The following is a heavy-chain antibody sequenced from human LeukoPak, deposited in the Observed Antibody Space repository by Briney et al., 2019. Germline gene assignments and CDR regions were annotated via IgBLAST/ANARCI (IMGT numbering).Heavy chain of an antibody. CDR2: TKNKAESHIT. CDR1: GFTFSNHY. Sequence: PGGSLSLSCAVSGFTFSNHYMGWVRQAPGMGVEWVGRTKNKAESHITDYAASVKGRFFSLSDNPKNSLYLQMNSLQTDETGIYYCARDTAAALDYWGQRILVTVSS. J-gene: IGHJ4*02. V-gene: IGHV3-72*01. D-gene: IGHD2-2*01. CDR3: ARDTAAALDY.